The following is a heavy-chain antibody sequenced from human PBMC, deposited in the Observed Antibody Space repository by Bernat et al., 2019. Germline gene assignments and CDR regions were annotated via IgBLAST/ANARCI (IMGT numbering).Heavy chain of an antibody. CDR3: ARGLRCDFWSGKDC. V-gene: IGHV3-30*01. CDR2: ISYDGKNK. D-gene: IGHD3-3*01. Sequence: QVQLVESGGGVVQPGRSLRLSCAASGFTFSSYAMHWVRQAPGKGLEWVAVISYDGKNKYYVESVKGRFTISKDNSKNTLYLQMNSLRAEDTAVYSCARGLRCDFWSGKDCWGQGTLVTVSS. J-gene: IGHJ4*02. CDR1: GFTFSSYA.